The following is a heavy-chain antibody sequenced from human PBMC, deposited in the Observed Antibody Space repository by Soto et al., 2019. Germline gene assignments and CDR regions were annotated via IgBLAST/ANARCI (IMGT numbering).Heavy chain of an antibody. CDR3: ASKGRGYSGYDSGHGAFDI. Sequence: GASVKVSCKASGYTFTGYYMHWVRQAPGQGLEWMGWINPNSGGTNYAQKFQGWITMTRDTSISTAYMELSRLRSDDTAVYYCASKGRGYSGYDSGHGAFDIWGQGTMVTVS. V-gene: IGHV1-2*04. J-gene: IGHJ3*02. D-gene: IGHD5-12*01. CDR1: GYTFTGYY. CDR2: INPNSGGT.